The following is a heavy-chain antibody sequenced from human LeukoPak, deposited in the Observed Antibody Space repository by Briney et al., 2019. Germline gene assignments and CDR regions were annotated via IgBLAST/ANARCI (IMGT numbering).Heavy chain of an antibody. Sequence: GGYLRLSCAASGFTFSSYWMTWVRQAPGKGLEWVANIKQDGSEKYYVDSVNGRFTISRDNAKNSLYLQMDSLRAEDTAVYYCAREISSWYRSEGRFDPWGQGTLVTVSS. J-gene: IGHJ5*02. V-gene: IGHV3-7*01. CDR3: AREISSWYRSEGRFDP. CDR1: GFTFSSYW. CDR2: IKQDGSEK. D-gene: IGHD6-13*01.